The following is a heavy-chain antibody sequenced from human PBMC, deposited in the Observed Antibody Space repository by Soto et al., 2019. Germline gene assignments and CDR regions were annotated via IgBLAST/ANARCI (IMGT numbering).Heavy chain of an antibody. CDR2: INPDSGDT. V-gene: IGHV1-2*02. J-gene: IGHJ6*02. D-gene: IGHD3-3*02. CDR1: GYTFTGQY. Sequence: ASVKVSCKASGYTFTGQYMHWVRQAPGQGLEWMGWINPDSGDTKYAKKFQGRVTMTRDTSISTVYMELSRLKSDDTAVYYCARDRGNMVAIFHHYYGMDVWGQGTTVTVSS. CDR3: ARDRGNMVAIFHHYYGMDV.